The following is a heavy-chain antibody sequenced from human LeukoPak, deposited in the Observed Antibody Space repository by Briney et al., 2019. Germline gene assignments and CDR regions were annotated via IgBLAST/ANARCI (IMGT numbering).Heavy chain of an antibody. CDR1: GGTFSSYA. CDR3: ARAPTVYLAWFDP. J-gene: IGHJ5*02. D-gene: IGHD3-9*01. V-gene: IGHV1-69*04. Sequence: SVKVSCKASGGTFSSYAISWVRQAPGQGLEWMGRIIPILGIANYAQKFQGRVTITADKSTSTAYMELSSLRSEDTAVYYCARAPTVYLAWFDPWGQGTLVTVSS. CDR2: IIPILGIA.